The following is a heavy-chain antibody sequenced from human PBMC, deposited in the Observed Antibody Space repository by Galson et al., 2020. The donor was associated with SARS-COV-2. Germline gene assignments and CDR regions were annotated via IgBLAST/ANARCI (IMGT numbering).Heavy chain of an antibody. J-gene: IGHJ4*02. V-gene: IGHV5-51*01. CDR3: ASGGGPYYFDY. D-gene: IGHD2-15*01. CDR2: IYPGDSDT. CDR1: GYSFTSYW. Sequence: GGSLRLSCKGSGYSFTSYWIGWVRQLPGKGLEWMGIIYPGDSDTKYSPSFEGQVTISADKSINTAYLQWSSLKASDTAVYYCASGGGPYYFDYWGQGALVTVSS.